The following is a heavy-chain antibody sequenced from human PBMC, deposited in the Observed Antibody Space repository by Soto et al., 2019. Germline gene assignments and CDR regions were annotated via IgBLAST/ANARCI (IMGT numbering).Heavy chain of an antibody. J-gene: IGHJ5*02. D-gene: IGHD3-10*01. CDR3: GRDGVQKVSPDRGHWRDP. CDR1: GYIFSAYY. V-gene: IGHV1-2*02. Sequence: QVHLVQSGAEVKSPGASVKVSCKASGYIFSAYYLHWVRHAPGQGLEWMGWLAPNTGRTNYAPKFKGRVTMTTESSISTAYMELSRLTSDDSAVYYCGRDGVQKVSPDRGHWRDPWGQGTLVTVSS. CDR2: LAPNTGRT.